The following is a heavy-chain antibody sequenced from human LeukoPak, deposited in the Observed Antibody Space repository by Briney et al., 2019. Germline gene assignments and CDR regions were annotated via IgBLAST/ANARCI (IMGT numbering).Heavy chain of an antibody. Sequence: SETLSLTRAVYGGSFSGYYWSWIRQPPGKGLEWIGEINHSGSTNYNPSLKSRVTISVDTSKNQFSLKLSSVTAADTAVYFCAGGPYSYDSSGALDIWGQGTMVTVSS. V-gene: IGHV4-34*01. CDR2: INHSGST. CDR3: AGGPYSYDSSGALDI. J-gene: IGHJ3*02. D-gene: IGHD3-22*01. CDR1: GGSFSGYY.